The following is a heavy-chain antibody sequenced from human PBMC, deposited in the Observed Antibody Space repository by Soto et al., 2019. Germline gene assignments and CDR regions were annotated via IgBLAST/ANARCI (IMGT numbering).Heavy chain of an antibody. CDR3: ARTVWAGDCVEYYFDY. CDR1: GGTFSSYT. Sequence: QVQLVQSGAEVKKPGSSVKVSCKASGGTFSSYTISWVRQAPGQGLEWMGRIIPILGIANYAQKFQGRVTITADKSTSTAYMELSSLRSEDTAVYYCARTVWAGDCVEYYFDYWGQGTLVTVSS. D-gene: IGHD2-21*02. CDR2: IIPILGIA. J-gene: IGHJ4*02. V-gene: IGHV1-69*02.